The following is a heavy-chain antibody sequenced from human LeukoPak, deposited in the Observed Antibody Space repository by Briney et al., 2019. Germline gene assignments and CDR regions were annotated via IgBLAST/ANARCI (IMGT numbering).Heavy chain of an antibody. D-gene: IGHD6-13*01. Sequence: GGSLRLSCAASGFTFSSYAMSWVRQAPGKGLEWVGFIRSKAYGGTTEYAASVKGRFTISRDDSKSIAYLQMNSLKTEDTAVYYCTRFRGLIAALDYWGQGTLVTVSS. CDR2: IRSKAYGGTT. V-gene: IGHV3-49*04. CDR1: GFTFSSYA. CDR3: TRFRGLIAALDY. J-gene: IGHJ4*02.